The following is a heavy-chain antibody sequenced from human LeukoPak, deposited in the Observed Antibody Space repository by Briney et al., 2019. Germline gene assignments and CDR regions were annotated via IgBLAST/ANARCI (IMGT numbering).Heavy chain of an antibody. CDR2: ISGSGGST. V-gene: IGHV3-23*01. J-gene: IGHJ4*02. CDR3: AKDDGYCSGGSCYPTYFDY. Sequence: GGSLRLSCAASGFTFSSYAMSWVRQAPGKGLEWVSAISGSGGSTYYADSVKGRFTISRDNSKNTLYLQMNSLRAEDTAVYYRAKDDGYCSGGSCYPTYFDYWGQGTLVTVSS. D-gene: IGHD2-15*01. CDR1: GFTFSSYA.